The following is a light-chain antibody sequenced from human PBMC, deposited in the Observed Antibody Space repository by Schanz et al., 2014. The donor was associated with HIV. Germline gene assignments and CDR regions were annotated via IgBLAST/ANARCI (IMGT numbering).Light chain of an antibody. CDR1: SSDVGGYDY. V-gene: IGLV2-8*01. J-gene: IGLJ2*01. CDR2: EVT. Sequence: QSALTQPASVSGSPGQSITISCTGDSSDVGGYDYVSWYQQHPGKAPKLMIYEVTKRPSGVPDRFSGSKSGNTASLTISGLQAEDEADYYCSSYAGNSNNLNVVFGGGTKLTVL. CDR3: SSYAGNSNNLNVV.